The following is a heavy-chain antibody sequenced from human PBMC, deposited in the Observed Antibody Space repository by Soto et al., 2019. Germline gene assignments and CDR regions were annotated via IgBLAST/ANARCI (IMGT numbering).Heavy chain of an antibody. Sequence: SQTLSLTCAISGDGVSTNSATGYWIRPSPSRGLEWLGRTYYRSKWFNDYAVSVKGRISINPDTSNNQFSLQLNSVTPDDTAVYYCARLIGNSWLDSWGQGTLVTVSS. CDR2: TYYRSKWFN. CDR1: GDGVSTNSAT. J-gene: IGHJ5*01. D-gene: IGHD2-8*01. V-gene: IGHV6-1*01. CDR3: ARLIGNSWLDS.